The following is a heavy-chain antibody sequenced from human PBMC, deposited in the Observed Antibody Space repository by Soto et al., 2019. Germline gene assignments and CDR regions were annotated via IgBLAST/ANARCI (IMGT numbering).Heavy chain of an antibody. CDR2: ISSSSSCI. CDR1: GFTFSSYS. J-gene: IGHJ5*02. Sequence: GGSLRLSCAASGFTFSSYSMNRVLQAPGKVLEWVSSISSSSSCIYYAESVKGRFTISRDNAKNSLYLQMNSLRAADTAVYYCARDNRENYDILTGPNWFDTWGQGTLVTVSS. D-gene: IGHD3-9*01. V-gene: IGHV3-21*01. CDR3: ARDNRENYDILTGPNWFDT.